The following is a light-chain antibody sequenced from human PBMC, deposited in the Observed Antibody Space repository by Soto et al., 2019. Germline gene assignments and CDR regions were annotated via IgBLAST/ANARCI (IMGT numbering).Light chain of an antibody. Sequence: EIVLTQSPVTLSLSPGERATLSCRASRSFASSYLGWYQQKPGQPPRLLIYATSTRATGVPTRFSGSRSGAEFTLTISSLQSEDFAVYYCQQRSNWPLTFGGGTKVDI. CDR3: QQRSNWPLT. V-gene: IGKV3D-20*02. CDR1: RSFASSY. J-gene: IGKJ4*01. CDR2: ATS.